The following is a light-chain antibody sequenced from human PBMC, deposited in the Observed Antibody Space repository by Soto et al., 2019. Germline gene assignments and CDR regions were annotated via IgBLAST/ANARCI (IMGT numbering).Light chain of an antibody. Sequence: DIQMTQSPSSLSASVGDRVTITCRASQGISNYIAWYQQKPGKAPKLLIYAASTLQSGVPSRFSGSGSGTAFTLTINSLQPEDVATYFCQKYSSVPLFGPGTILDIK. CDR3: QKYSSVPL. CDR2: AAS. CDR1: QGISNY. V-gene: IGKV1-27*01. J-gene: IGKJ3*01.